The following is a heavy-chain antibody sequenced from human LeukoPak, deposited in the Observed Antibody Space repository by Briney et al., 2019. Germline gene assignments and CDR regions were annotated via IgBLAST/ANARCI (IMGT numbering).Heavy chain of an antibody. J-gene: IGHJ5*02. D-gene: IGHD2/OR15-2a*01. Sequence: ASVKVSCKASGYTFTGDQIYWLRQAPGQGLEWVGWIKPSSGDTLYEQKFQGRVTMTRDRSISSAYMELSSLRSDDTAVYYCARKSAGFLTAWGQGTLVTVSS. CDR3: ARKSAGFLTA. CDR2: IKPSSGDT. V-gene: IGHV1-2*02. CDR1: GYTFTGDQ.